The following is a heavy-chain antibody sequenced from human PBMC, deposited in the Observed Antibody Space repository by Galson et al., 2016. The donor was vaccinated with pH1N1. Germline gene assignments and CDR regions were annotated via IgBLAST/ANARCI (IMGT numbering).Heavy chain of an antibody. CDR2: ISGESYTK. Sequence: SLRLSCAGSGFTFSRHSINWVRQAPGKGLEWVSYISGESYTKYYADSLKDRLSISRDNVKNSVYLQIDSLRAEDTAAYYCARERYSGTFYDAFDIWGQGTMVSVSS. D-gene: IGHD1-26*01. J-gene: IGHJ3*02. V-gene: IGHV3-48*01. CDR3: ARERYSGTFYDAFDI. CDR1: GFTFSRHS.